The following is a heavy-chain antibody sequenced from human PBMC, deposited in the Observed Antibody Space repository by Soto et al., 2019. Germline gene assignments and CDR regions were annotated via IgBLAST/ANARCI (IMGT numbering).Heavy chain of an antibody. J-gene: IGHJ6*02. CDR3: AKERFEGGSNGIDV. CDR2: ISGGGVTT. CDR1: GFTFSSYA. Sequence: EVQLLESGGGSVQPGGSLRLSCIASGFTFSSYAISWVRQAPGKGLEWVSSISGGGVTTYYADSVRGRFTISRDNSKNTLYLQMNSLRAEDTAVYYSAKERFEGGSNGIDVWGQGTTVIVSS. D-gene: IGHD3-9*01. V-gene: IGHV3-23*01.